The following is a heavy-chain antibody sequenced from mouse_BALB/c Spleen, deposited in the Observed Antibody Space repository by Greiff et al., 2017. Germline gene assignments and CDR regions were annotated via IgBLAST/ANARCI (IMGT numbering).Heavy chain of an antibody. Sequence: VKLMESGPGLVAPSQSLSITCTVSGFSLTSYGVSWVRQPPGKGLEWLGVIWGDGSTNYHSALISRLSISKDNSKSQVFLKLNSLQTDDTATYYCAINRIWYGSSSYYAMDYWGQGTSVTVSA. CDR3: AINRIWYGSSSYYAMDY. CDR1: GFSLTSYG. D-gene: IGHD1-1*01. J-gene: IGHJ4*01. CDR2: IWGDGST. V-gene: IGHV2-3*01.